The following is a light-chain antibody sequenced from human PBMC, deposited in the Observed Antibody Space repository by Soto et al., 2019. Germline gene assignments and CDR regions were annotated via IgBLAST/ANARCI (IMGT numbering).Light chain of an antibody. J-gene: IGKJ4*01. CDR2: AAS. CDR3: QQYAKWLLT. V-gene: IGKV3-15*01. CDR1: ESVYSN. Sequence: EIVMTQSPATLSVSQGERATLSCRASESVYSNLAWYQQKPGQAPTLLIFAASTRATGIPARFSGSGSGTEFTLTISSLQSEDFAVYYCQQYAKWLLTFGGGTKVEIK.